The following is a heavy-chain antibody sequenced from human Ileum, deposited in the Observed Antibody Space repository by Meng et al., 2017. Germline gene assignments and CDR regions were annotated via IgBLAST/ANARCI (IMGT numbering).Heavy chain of an antibody. CDR2: INHSGST. J-gene: IGHJ4*02. CDR1: VGSISGYY. Sequence: QQWGAGLLKPSETLLLTCAVDVGSISGYYWSWIRQPPGKGLEWIGEINHSGSTNYNPSLKSRVTIAVDTSKNQFSLKLSSVTAADTAVYYCARGGGRYGPDFDYWGQGTLVTVSS. CDR3: ARGGGRYGPDFDY. D-gene: IGHD3-16*01. V-gene: IGHV4-34*01.